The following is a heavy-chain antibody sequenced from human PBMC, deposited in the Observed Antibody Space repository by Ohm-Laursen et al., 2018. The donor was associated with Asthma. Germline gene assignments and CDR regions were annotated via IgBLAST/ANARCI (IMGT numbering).Heavy chain of an antibody. CDR1: GGSIGSDDYY. V-gene: IGHV4-61*08. J-gene: IGHJ2*01. CDR3: ARAGWDMNGDWYFDL. Sequence: SQTLSLTCTVSGGSIGSDDYYWSWIRQPPGKGLEWIGYIYYSGSTNYNPSLKSRVTISVDTSKNQFSLKLSSVTAADTAVYYCARAGWDMNGDWYFDLWGRGTLVTVSS. CDR2: IYYSGST. D-gene: IGHD2-15*01.